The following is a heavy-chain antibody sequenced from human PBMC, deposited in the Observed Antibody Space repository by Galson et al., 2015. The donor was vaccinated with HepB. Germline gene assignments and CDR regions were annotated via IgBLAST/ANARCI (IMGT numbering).Heavy chain of an antibody. CDR2: TYYRSKWYS. CDR3: ARGGAPVWY. CDR1: GDSVSSTSAA. D-gene: IGHD3-16*01. Sequence: CAISGDSVSSTSAAWNWIRQSPSRGLEWLARTYYRSKWYSDYAVFVKGRMTLNPDTSKNQLSLQLKSVTAADTAVYYCARGGAPVWYWGQGTLVTVSS. J-gene: IGHJ4*02. V-gene: IGHV6-1*01.